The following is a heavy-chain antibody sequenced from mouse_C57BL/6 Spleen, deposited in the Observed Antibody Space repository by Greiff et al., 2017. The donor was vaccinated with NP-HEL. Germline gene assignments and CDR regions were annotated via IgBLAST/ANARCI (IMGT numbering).Heavy chain of an antibody. D-gene: IGHD1-1*01. Sequence: VQGVESGAELAKPGASVKLSCKASGYTFTSYWMHWVKQRPGQGLEWIGYINPSSGYTKYNQKFKDKATLTADKSSSTAYMQLSSLTYEDSAVYYCARWGTTVVAEGGYFDYWGQGTTLTVSS. CDR1: GYTFTSYW. J-gene: IGHJ2*01. CDR3: ARWGTTVVAEGGYFDY. CDR2: INPSSGYT. V-gene: IGHV1-7*01.